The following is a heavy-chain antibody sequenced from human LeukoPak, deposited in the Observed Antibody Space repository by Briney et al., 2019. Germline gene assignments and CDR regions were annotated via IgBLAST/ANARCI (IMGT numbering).Heavy chain of an antibody. CDR3: ARGSRWSPLDY. CDR1: GFTFSSYA. D-gene: IGHD4-23*01. V-gene: IGHV3-30-3*01. J-gene: IGHJ4*02. CDR2: ISYDGSNK. Sequence: GGSLRLSCAASGFTFSSYAIHWVRQAPGKGLEWVAVISYDGSNKYYADSVKGRFTISRDNSKNTLNLQMNSLRAEDTAVYYCARGSRWSPLDYWGQGTLVTVSS.